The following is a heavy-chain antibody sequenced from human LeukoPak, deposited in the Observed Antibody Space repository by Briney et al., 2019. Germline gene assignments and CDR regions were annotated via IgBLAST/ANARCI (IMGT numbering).Heavy chain of an antibody. CDR1: GFTLSSYG. V-gene: IGHV3-30*18. CDR2: ISYDGSNK. D-gene: IGHD2-15*01. CDR3: AKTRSEGGDYFDY. J-gene: IGHJ4*02. Sequence: GGSLRLSCAASGFTLSSYGMHWVRQAPGKGLEWVAVISYDGSNKYYADSVKGRFTISRDNSKNTLYLQMNSLRAEDTAVYYCAKTRSEGGDYFDYWGQGTLVTVSS.